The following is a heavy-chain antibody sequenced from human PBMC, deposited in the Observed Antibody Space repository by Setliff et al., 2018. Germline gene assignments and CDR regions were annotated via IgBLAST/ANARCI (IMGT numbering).Heavy chain of an antibody. D-gene: IGHD6-6*01. J-gene: IGHJ4*02. CDR1: GGTFSYYH. Sequence: SETLSLTCVASGGTFSYYHWTWVRQTPGKGLEWIGEIDHTGSTNYNPSLKSRVTISIDTPKNQFSLNLRYVTAADTAVYYCARGRNIAIRLLDSWGQGNLVTVSS. CDR2: IDHTGST. V-gene: IGHV4-34*01. CDR3: ARGRNIAIRLLDS.